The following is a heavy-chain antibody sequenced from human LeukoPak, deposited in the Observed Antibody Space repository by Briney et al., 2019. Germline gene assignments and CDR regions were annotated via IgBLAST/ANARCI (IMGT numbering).Heavy chain of an antibody. D-gene: IGHD3-10*01. CDR1: GFIVSGNY. CDR3: VRDYVGDY. V-gene: IGHV3-53*01. Sequence: GGSLRLSCAASGFIVSGNYMTWVRQAPGKGLEWVSLIHGGGSTYYADSVRGRFIISRDNSKNTLFLQMNSLRAEDTAVCYCVRDYVGDYWGQGTLVTVSS. J-gene: IGHJ4*02. CDR2: IHGGGST.